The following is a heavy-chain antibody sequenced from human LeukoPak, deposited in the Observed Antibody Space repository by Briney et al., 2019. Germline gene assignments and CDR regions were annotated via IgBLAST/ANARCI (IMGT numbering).Heavy chain of an antibody. J-gene: IGHJ6*02. V-gene: IGHV4-59*01. CDR2: IYNTERS. CDR3: ARGGNDILGAYFPGIYGMDV. Sequence: PETLSLTCTLPGGSLTNDYSSCTRHPPEKRLGRIGYIYNTERSNYNSSLKSRVTISVDTSKNQFYLNLSSVTAADTAVYFCARGGNDILGAYFPGIYGMDVWGQGTTVSVSS. CDR1: GGSLTNDY. D-gene: IGHD3-9*01.